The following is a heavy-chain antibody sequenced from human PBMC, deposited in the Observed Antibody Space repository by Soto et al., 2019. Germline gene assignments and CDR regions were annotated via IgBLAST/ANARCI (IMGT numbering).Heavy chain of an antibody. D-gene: IGHD3-10*01. CDR3: AKGGENRSYYYAMDA. CDR2: ISGSGGST. Sequence: PGGSRRLSCAASGFTFSSYAMSWVRRSPGKGRGGCSAISGSGGSTYYADSVKGRFTISRDNLNNTLYLQVNSRRAEDTALYFCAKGGENRSYYYAMDAWGQGTTVTVSS. CDR1: GFTFSSYA. J-gene: IGHJ6*02. V-gene: IGHV3-23*01.